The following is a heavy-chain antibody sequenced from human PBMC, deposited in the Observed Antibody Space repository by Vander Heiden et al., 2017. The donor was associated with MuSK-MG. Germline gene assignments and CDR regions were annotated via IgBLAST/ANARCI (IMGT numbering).Heavy chain of an antibody. CDR3: AKRTPRGSGSQKVFPIDY. J-gene: IGHJ4*02. V-gene: IGHV3-23*04. CDR2: ISGSGGST. CDR1: GFPFSSYA. Sequence: EVQLVESGGGLVQPGGSLRLPCAASGFPFSSYAMSWDRQAPGKGLEWVSAISGSGGSTYYADSVKGRVTISRDNSKNTLYLQMNSLRAEDTAVYYCAKRTPRGSGSQKVFPIDYWGQGTLVTVSS. D-gene: IGHD3-10*01.